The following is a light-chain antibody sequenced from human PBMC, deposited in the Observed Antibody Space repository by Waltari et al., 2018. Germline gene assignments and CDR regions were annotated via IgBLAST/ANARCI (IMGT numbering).Light chain of an antibody. V-gene: IGLV3-25*03. Sequence: SYELTQPPSVSVSPGQTARITCSGDALAKQYAYWYQQKPGQAPVVVIYKDTERPSGIPERFSGSSSGTTVTLTISGVQAEDEAEYICQSADSSGTYVFGTGTKVTVL. CDR3: QSADSSGTYV. J-gene: IGLJ1*01. CDR1: ALAKQY. CDR2: KDT.